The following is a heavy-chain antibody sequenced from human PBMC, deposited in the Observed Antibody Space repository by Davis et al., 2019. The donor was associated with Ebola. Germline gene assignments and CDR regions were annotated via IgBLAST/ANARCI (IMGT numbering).Heavy chain of an antibody. J-gene: IGHJ4*02. CDR3: ARRADY. Sequence: PSETLSLTCTVSGGSVSSGAYYWSWLRQPPGKGLEWVANIEQDGSEKYYVDSVKGRFTISRDNAKNSLYLQMNSLRAEDTAVYYCARRADYWGQGTLVTVSS. CDR2: IEQDGSEK. V-gene: IGHV3-7*03. CDR1: GGSVSSGAYY.